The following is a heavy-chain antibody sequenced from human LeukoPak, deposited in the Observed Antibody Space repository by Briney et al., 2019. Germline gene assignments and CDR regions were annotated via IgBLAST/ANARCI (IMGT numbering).Heavy chain of an antibody. J-gene: IGHJ4*02. Sequence: PGGSLRLSCAASGFTFSNYAMAWVCQAPGKGLEWVSSISGSGGGTYYADSVKGRFTISRDNSKNSLYLQMNSLRAEETAVYYCARVNGDYDILTGYYALRGFDYWGQGTLVTVSS. CDR3: ARVNGDYDILTGYYALRGFDY. V-gene: IGHV3-23*01. CDR2: ISGSGGGT. D-gene: IGHD3-9*01. CDR1: GFTFSNYA.